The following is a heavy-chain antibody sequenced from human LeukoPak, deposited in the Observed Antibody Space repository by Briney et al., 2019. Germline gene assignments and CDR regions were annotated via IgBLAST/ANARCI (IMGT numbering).Heavy chain of an antibody. Sequence: GGFLRLSCAASGFTFSDYILDWVRQAPGKGLEWVGRIRRGTNNYTTEYAASVKGRFIISRDDSKNSLYLHMNSLKTEDTAVYHCTRDGGDSTKTAFDMWGQGTMVTVSS. CDR1: GFTFSDYI. J-gene: IGHJ3*02. V-gene: IGHV3-72*01. CDR2: IRRGTNNYTT. CDR3: TRDGGDSTKTAFDM. D-gene: IGHD2/OR15-2a*01.